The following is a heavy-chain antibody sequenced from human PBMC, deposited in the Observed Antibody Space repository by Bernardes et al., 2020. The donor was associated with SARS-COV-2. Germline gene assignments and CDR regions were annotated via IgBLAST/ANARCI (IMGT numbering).Heavy chain of an antibody. CDR3: ARGGTVLLWFGDPMDV. CDR2: ISAYNGNT. CDR1: GYTFTSYG. V-gene: IGHV1-18*01. J-gene: IGHJ6*02. Sequence: AALKVSCMASGYTFTSYGISWVRQAPGQGLEWMGWISAYNGNTNYAQKLQGRVTMTTDTSTSTAYMELRSLRSDDTAVYYCARGGTVLLWFGDPMDVWGQGTTVTVSS. D-gene: IGHD3-10*01.